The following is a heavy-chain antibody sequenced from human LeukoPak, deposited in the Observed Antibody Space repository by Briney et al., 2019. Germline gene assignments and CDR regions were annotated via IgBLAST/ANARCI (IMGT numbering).Heavy chain of an antibody. J-gene: IGHJ4*02. CDR2: ISSSSTI. V-gene: IGHV3-48*01. Sequence: GGSLGLSCAASGFTFSSYSMNWVRQAPGKGLEGVSYISSSSTIYYSDSAKGRFTISRDNDKNSLYLQMNSLRAEDTAVYYCARKAPDFWSGPNIHFDYWGQGTLVTVSS. D-gene: IGHD3-3*01. CDR3: ARKAPDFWSGPNIHFDY. CDR1: GFTFSSYS.